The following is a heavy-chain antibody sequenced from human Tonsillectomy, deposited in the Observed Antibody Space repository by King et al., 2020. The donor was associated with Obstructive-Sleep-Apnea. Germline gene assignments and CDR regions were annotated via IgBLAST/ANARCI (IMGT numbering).Heavy chain of an antibody. CDR1: GFTFSNYS. Sequence: VQLVESGGGLVQPGGSLRLSCAASGFTFSNYSMNWVRQAPGKGLEWISYISSSSRTIYYADSVKGRFTISRDNAKNSLYLQMDSRRAEDTAVYYCARGDSDLDYWGQGTLVTVSS. D-gene: IGHD2-15*01. CDR2: ISSSSRTI. V-gene: IGHV3-48*04. J-gene: IGHJ4*02. CDR3: ARGDSDLDY.